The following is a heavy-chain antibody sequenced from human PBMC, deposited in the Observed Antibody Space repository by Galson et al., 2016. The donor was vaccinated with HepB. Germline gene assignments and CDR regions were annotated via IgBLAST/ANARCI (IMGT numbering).Heavy chain of an antibody. Sequence: ETLSLTCTVSGGPISNYYWSWVRQPPGKGLEWIGYLNNSGANKYNHSLNPSLKSRITISVDTSNNQFSLKVSSVTAADTAVYYCARGERGYSLNAFDMWGQGTMVTVSS. CDR2: LNNSGAN. D-gene: IGHD2-15*01. V-gene: IGHV4-59*01. J-gene: IGHJ3*02. CDR3: ARGERGYSLNAFDM. CDR1: GGPISNYY.